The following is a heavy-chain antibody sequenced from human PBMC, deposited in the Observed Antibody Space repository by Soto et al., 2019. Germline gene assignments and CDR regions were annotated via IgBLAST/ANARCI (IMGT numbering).Heavy chain of an antibody. CDR1: GFSLTTDDVG. V-gene: IGHV2-5*02. D-gene: IGHD6-6*01. J-gene: IGHJ4*02. CDR2: VYCDHDK. CDR3: AHTRYSISSFDY. Sequence: QITLKESGPPLVKPTQTLTLTCTFSGFSLTTDDVGVGWIRQFPGKALDWLAVVYCDHDKRYSPSLKSMLTTIKETSKNQVFLTMSNMDAVDKATYYCAHTRYSISSFDYWGQGTLVTVSS.